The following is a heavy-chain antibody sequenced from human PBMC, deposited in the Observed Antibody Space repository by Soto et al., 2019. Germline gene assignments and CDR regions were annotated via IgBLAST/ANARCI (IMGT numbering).Heavy chain of an antibody. V-gene: IGHV1-3*01. CDR3: ATTLNYVDTAMVPEPFDY. D-gene: IGHD5-18*01. CDR2: INAGNGNT. Sequence: ASVKVSCKASGYTFTSYAMHWVRQPPGQRLEWMGWINAGNGNTKYSQKFQGRVTITRDTSASTAYMELSSLRSEDTAVYYCATTLNYVDTAMVPEPFDYWGQGTLVTVSS. J-gene: IGHJ4*02. CDR1: GYTFTSYA.